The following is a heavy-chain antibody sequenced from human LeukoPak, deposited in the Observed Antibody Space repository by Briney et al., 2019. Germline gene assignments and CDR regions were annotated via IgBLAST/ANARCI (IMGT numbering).Heavy chain of an antibody. Sequence: ASVTVSFTASGYTFTIYYMHWVRQAPGQGLEWMGIINSSGGSTSYAQKFQGRVTMTRDMSTSTVYMELSSLRSEDTAVYYCARTGLSDAFDIWGQGTMVTVSS. CDR3: ARTGLSDAFDI. CDR1: GYTFTIYY. V-gene: IGHV1-46*01. D-gene: IGHD5/OR15-5a*01. J-gene: IGHJ3*02. CDR2: INSSGGST.